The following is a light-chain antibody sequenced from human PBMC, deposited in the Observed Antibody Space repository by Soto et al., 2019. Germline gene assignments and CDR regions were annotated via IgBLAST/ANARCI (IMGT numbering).Light chain of an antibody. Sequence: EIVLTQSPATLSLSPGAIPTLSCRASHSVSRYLAWYQQKPAQAPRLLLYDASNRATGIPARFSGSGSGTDFTLTISSLETADFAVYYCQQRSNWHTITFGHGTRLEIK. CDR3: QQRSNWHTIT. J-gene: IGKJ5*01. CDR2: DAS. CDR1: HSVSRY. V-gene: IGKV3-11*01.